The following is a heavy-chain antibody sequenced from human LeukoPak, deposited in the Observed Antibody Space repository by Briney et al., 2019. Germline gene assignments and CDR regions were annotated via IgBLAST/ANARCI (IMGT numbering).Heavy chain of an antibody. CDR3: ARSQYTKNWNDEGDAFDI. V-gene: IGHV4-39*07. CDR1: GCSISSSSYY. Sequence: SETLSLTSTVAGCSISSSSYYWRWLRQPPGKGLEWIGSIYYSGSTYYNPSLKSRVTISVDTSKNQFSLKLSSVTAADTAVYYCARSQYTKNWNDEGDAFDIWGQGTMVTVSS. CDR2: IYYSGST. D-gene: IGHD1-1*01. J-gene: IGHJ3*02.